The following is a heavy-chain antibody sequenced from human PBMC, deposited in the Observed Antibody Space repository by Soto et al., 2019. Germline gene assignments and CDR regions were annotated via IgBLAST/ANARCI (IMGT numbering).Heavy chain of an antibody. D-gene: IGHD2-15*01. CDR3: ARAATFVVVVAATPIYFDY. CDR2: IKQDGSEK. J-gene: IGHJ4*02. CDR1: GFTFSSYW. V-gene: IGHV3-7*01. Sequence: GGSLRLSCAASGFTFSSYWMSWVRQAPGKGLEWVANIKQDGSEKYYVDSVKGRFTISRDNAKNSLYLQMNSLRAEDTAVYYCARAATFVVVVAATPIYFDYWGQGTLVTVSS.